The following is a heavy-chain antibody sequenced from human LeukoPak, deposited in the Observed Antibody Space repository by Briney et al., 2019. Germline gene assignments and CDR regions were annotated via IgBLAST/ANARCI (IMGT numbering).Heavy chain of an antibody. CDR1: GFGITDYF. J-gene: IGHJ4*02. CDR2: INPSDGFT. Sequence: ASVKVSCKTSGFGITDYFMHWVRQAPGQGLEWTGMINPSDGFTRQAQKFEGRVTITSDTSTSTVYMEMSSLTSEDTAVYYCARAVDQDFDYWGQGTLVTVSS. V-gene: IGHV1-46*01. D-gene: IGHD3/OR15-3a*01. CDR3: ARAVDQDFDY.